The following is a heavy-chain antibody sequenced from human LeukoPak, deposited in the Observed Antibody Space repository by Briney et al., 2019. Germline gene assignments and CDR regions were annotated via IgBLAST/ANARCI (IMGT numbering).Heavy chain of an antibody. V-gene: IGHV4-34*01. Sequence: NPSETLSLTCTVYGGSFSGYYRGWLRQPPGKGLEWIGEINHSGITNYNPSLKSRITISVDTSKNQFSLKLSSVTAADTAMYYCASAYCGGDCYSGYFQYWGQGTLVTVSS. J-gene: IGHJ1*01. D-gene: IGHD2-21*02. CDR3: ASAYCGGDCYSGYFQY. CDR2: INHSGIT. CDR1: GGSFSGYY.